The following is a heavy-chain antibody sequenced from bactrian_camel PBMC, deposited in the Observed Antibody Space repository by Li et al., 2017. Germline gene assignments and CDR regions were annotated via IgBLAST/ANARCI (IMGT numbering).Heavy chain of an antibody. J-gene: IGHJ6*01. V-gene: IGHV3S54*01. D-gene: IGHD4*01. CDR1: GDTLISNLC. CDR3: APIPSYLACLPTRATFPFAY. Sequence: HVQLVESGGGSVQAGGSLRLSCQASGDTLISNLCMAWYRRAPGKEREGVAVIATAGTRMKYYLDSVKGRFVISQDNDKKTLYLEMNSLKPEDTDLYYCAPIPSYLACLPTRATFPFAYWGQGTQVTVS. CDR2: IATAGTRMK.